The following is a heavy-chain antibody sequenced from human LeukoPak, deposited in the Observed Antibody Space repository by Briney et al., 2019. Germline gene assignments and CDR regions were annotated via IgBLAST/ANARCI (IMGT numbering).Heavy chain of an antibody. CDR1: GYTFTSYW. V-gene: IGHV5-51*01. CDR2: IYPGDSDT. D-gene: IGHD3-3*02. CDR3: ARQAHFWSVSDYYYYMDV. J-gene: IGHJ6*03. Sequence: GESLKISCKASGYTFTSYWIAWVRQMPGKGLEWMRIIYPGDSDTRYTPSFQGQVTISADTSISTAYLQWNSLEASDTAMYYCARQAHFWSVSDYYYYMDVWGKGTTVTVSS.